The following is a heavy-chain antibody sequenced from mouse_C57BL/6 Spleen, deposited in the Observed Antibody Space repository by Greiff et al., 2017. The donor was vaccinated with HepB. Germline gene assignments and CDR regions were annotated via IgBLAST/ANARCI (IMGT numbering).Heavy chain of an antibody. CDR3: ARDGDWDDAMDY. Sequence: EVMLVESEGGLVQPGSSMKLSCTASGFTFSDYYMAWVRQVPEKGLEWVANINYDGSSTYYLDSLKSRFIISRDNAKNILYLQMSSLKSEDTATYYCARDGDWDDAMDYWGQGTSVTVSS. D-gene: IGHD4-1*01. J-gene: IGHJ4*01. CDR1: GFTFSDYY. V-gene: IGHV5-16*01. CDR2: INYDGSST.